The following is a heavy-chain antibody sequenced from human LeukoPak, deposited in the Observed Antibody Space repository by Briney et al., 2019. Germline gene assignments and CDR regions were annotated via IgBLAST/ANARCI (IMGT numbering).Heavy chain of an antibody. D-gene: IGHD1-26*01. CDR2: VTNSGGST. V-gene: IGHV3-23*01. Sequence: GGSLRLSCAASGFTFSGFSMTWVRQAPGKGLEWVSSVTNSGGSTYYADSVKGRFTNSRDNSKNTLYLQMNSLRAEDTAVYYCAKTMGAIDHDYWGQGTLVTGSS. J-gene: IGHJ4*02. CDR1: GFTFSGFS. CDR3: AKTMGAIDHDY.